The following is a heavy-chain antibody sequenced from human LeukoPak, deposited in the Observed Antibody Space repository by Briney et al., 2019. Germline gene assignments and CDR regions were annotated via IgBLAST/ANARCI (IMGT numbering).Heavy chain of an antibody. CDR1: GYTFTGYY. CDR3: ARALSSGWYDY. CDR2: INPNSGGT. Sequence: GASVKVSCKASGYTFTGYYMHWVRQAPGQGLEWMGWINPNSGGTNCAQKFQGRVTMTRDTSISTAYMKLSRLRSDDTAVYYCARALSSGWYDYWGQGTLVAVSS. D-gene: IGHD6-19*01. J-gene: IGHJ4*02. V-gene: IGHV1-2*02.